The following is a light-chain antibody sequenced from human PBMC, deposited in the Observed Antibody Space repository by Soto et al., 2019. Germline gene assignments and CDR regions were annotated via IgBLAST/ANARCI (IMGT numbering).Light chain of an antibody. Sequence: EIVLTQSPDTLSLSPGERATLSCRTSHSISSNYLAWFQQKPGQAPSLLIYGASSRATAIPDRFSGSGSGTDFTLTISRLEPADFAVYYCQQYGSSSWTFGQGTKVDIK. J-gene: IGKJ1*01. CDR2: GAS. V-gene: IGKV3-20*01. CDR1: HSISSNY. CDR3: QQYGSSSWT.